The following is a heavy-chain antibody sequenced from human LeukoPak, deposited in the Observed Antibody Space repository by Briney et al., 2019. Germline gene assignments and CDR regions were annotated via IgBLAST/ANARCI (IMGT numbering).Heavy chain of an antibody. CDR3: AKDRIHSSSWTGDFDY. J-gene: IGHJ4*02. CDR1: GFTFSNYG. V-gene: IGHV3-30*18. Sequence: PGRSLRLSCAASGFTFSNYGIHWVRQAPGKGLEWVAVISYDGSDKYYADSVKGRFTISRDNSKNTLYLQMNSLRAEDTAVYYYAKDRIHSSSWTGDFDYWGQGTLVTVSS. CDR2: ISYDGSDK. D-gene: IGHD6-13*01.